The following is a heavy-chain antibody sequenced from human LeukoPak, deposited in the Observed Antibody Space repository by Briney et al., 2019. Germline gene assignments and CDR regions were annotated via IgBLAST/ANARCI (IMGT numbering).Heavy chain of an antibody. CDR3: ASSLLTRNWFDP. CDR1: GYTFTGYY. Sequence: ASVKVSCKASGYTFTGYYMQWVRQAPGQGPEWMGWINPNSGGTNYAQKFQGRVTMTRDTSISTAYMELSRLRSDDTAVYYCASSLLTRNWFDPWGQGTLVTVSS. D-gene: IGHD1-26*01. V-gene: IGHV1-2*02. CDR2: INPNSGGT. J-gene: IGHJ5*02.